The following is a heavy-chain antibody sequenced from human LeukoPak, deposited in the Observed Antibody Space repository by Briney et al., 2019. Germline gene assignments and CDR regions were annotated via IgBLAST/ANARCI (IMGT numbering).Heavy chain of an antibody. CDR1: GGSISSYY. V-gene: IGHV4-59*07. D-gene: IGHD6-13*01. CDR3: ARGSIPAAEGSHWFDP. Sequence: KPSDTLSLTCTLSGGSISSYYWSWIRQPPGKGLEWIGYIYYSGSANYNPSLKSRVTISVDTSKNQFSLKLSSVTAADTAVYYCARGSIPAAEGSHWFDPWGQGTLVTVSS. J-gene: IGHJ5*02. CDR2: IYYSGSA.